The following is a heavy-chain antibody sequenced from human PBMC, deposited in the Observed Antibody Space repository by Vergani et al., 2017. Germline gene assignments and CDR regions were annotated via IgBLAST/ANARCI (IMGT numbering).Heavy chain of an antibody. D-gene: IGHD3-22*01. CDR3: ARGLRYDYDSSGLPHFDY. Sequence: QVQLVQSGAEVKKPGSSIKVSCKASGGTFSSYSITWVRQAPGQGLEWMGRIIPILNITFYAQKFQGRVAISADKSTSTAYMELSSLISEDTAVYYCARGLRYDYDSSGLPHFDYWGQGTLVTVSS. J-gene: IGHJ4*02. CDR2: IIPILNIT. V-gene: IGHV1-69*02. CDR1: GGTFSSYS.